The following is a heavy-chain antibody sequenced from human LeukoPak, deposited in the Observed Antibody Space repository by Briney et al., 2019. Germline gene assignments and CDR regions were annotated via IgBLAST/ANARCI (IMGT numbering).Heavy chain of an antibody. J-gene: IGHJ4*02. CDR3: ARGAYYYDSSTYLSDVAY. CDR1: GFPFSSYW. CDR2: IKQDGSKK. V-gene: IGHV3-7*01. D-gene: IGHD3-22*01. Sequence: GGSLRLSCVASGFPFSSYWMTWVRQAPGKGLEWVANIKQDGSKKSYVDSVKGRFTISRDNAKNSLYLQMNSLRAEDTAVYYCARGAYYYDSSTYLSDVAYWGQGTLVTVSS.